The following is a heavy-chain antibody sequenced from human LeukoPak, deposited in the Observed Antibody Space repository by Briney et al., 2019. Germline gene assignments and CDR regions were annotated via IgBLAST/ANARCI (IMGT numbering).Heavy chain of an antibody. D-gene: IGHD6-19*01. CDR2: IYYSGST. Sequence: PSETLSLTCTVSGGSISSYYWSWIRQPPGKGLEWIGYIYYSGSTNYNPSLKSRVTISVDTSKNQFSLKLSSVTAADTAVYYCAGEGSLRSDNWYFDLWGRGTLVTVSS. V-gene: IGHV4-59*01. CDR3: AGEGSLRSDNWYFDL. CDR1: GGSISSYY. J-gene: IGHJ2*01.